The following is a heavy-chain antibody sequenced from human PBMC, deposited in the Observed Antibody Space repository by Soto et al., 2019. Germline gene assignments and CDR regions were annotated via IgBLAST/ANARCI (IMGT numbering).Heavy chain of an antibody. Sequence: SETLSLTCTVSGGSISSYYWSWIRQPPGKGLEWIGYIYYSGSTNYNPSLKSRVTISVDTSKNQFSLKLSSVTAADTAVYYCATLLDYGDPLFDYWGQGTLVPVSS. D-gene: IGHD4-17*01. CDR2: IYYSGST. CDR3: ATLLDYGDPLFDY. J-gene: IGHJ4*02. V-gene: IGHV4-59*08. CDR1: GGSISSYY.